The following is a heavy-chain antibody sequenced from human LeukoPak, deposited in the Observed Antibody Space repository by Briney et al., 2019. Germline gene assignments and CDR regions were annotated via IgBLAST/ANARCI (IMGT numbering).Heavy chain of an antibody. D-gene: IGHD3-16*02. Sequence: PSETLSLTCAVYGGSFSGYYWSWIRQPPGKGLEWIVEINHSGSTNYNPSLKSRVTISVDTSNNQFSLKLSSVTAADTAVYYCARGYDYVWGSYRRYNYFDYWGQGTLVTVSS. V-gene: IGHV4-34*01. CDR2: INHSGST. J-gene: IGHJ4*02. CDR3: ARGYDYVWGSYRRYNYFDY. CDR1: GGSFSGYY.